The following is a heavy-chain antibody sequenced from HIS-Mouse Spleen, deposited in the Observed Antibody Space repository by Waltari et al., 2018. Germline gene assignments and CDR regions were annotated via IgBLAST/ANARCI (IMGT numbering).Heavy chain of an antibody. J-gene: IGHJ4*02. CDR2: IYWNDDK. V-gene: IGHV2-5*01. CDR1: GFSLSTSGVG. CDR3: AHKRVAYCGGDCYSGYFDY. D-gene: IGHD2-21*02. Sequence: QITLKESGPTLVKPTQTLTLTCTFSGFSLSTSGVGVGWIRQPPGKALEWLALIYWNDDKRYSPSLKSRLNITKDTSKNQVVLTMNNMDPVDTATYYCAHKRVAYCGGDCYSGYFDYWGQGTLVTVSS.